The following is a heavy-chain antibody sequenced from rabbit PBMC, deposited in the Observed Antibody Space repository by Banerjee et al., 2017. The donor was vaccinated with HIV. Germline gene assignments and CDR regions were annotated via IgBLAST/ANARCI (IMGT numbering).Heavy chain of an antibody. D-gene: IGHD1-1*01. CDR2: IDPVFTST. V-gene: IGHV1S7*01. Sequence: QLVESGGGLVQPGGSLKLSCKASEFDLSRYYMSWVRQAPGKGLEWIGYIDPVFTSTYASWVNGRFTISSHNAQNTLYLQLNSLTAADTATYFCARDFDIWYFDLWGPGTLVT. CDR1: EFDLSRYY. J-gene: IGHJ4*01. CDR3: ARDFDIWYFDL.